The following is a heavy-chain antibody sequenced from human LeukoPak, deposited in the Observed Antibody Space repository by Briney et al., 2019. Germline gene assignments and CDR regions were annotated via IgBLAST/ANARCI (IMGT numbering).Heavy chain of an antibody. Sequence: GGSLRLSCAASGPTFSNAWMNWVRQAPGKGLEWVSSISSSSSYIYYADSVKGRFTISRDNAKNSLYLQMNSLRAEDTAVYYCARETYSYGYSYWGQGTLVTVSS. V-gene: IGHV3-21*01. CDR1: GPTFSNAW. D-gene: IGHD5-18*01. CDR3: ARETYSYGYSY. CDR2: ISSSSSYI. J-gene: IGHJ4*02.